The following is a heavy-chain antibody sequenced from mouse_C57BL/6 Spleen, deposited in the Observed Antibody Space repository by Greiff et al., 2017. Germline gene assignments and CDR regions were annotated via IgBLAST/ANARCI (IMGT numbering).Heavy chain of an antibody. CDR3: AREFSGWYFDV. CDR2: ISDGGSYT. Sequence: DVMLVESGGGLVKPGGSLKLSCAASGFTFSSYAMSWVRQTPKKRLEWVATISDGGSYTYYPDNVKGRFTISRDNAKNNLYLQMSHLKSEDTAMYYCAREFSGWYFDVWGTGTTVTVSS. V-gene: IGHV5-4*01. CDR1: GFTFSSYA. J-gene: IGHJ1*03.